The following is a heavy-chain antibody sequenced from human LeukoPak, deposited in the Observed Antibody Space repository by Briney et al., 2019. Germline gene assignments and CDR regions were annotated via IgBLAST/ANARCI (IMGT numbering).Heavy chain of an antibody. CDR3: ARDRLSSSWVGRYYYYMDV. D-gene: IGHD6-13*01. V-gene: IGHV1-18*01. CDR1: GYTFTSYG. CDR2: ISAYNGNT. J-gene: IGHJ6*03. Sequence: ASVKVSCKASGYTFTSYGISWVRQAPGQGLEWMGWISAYNGNTNYAQKLQGRVTMTTDTSTSTAYMELRSLRSDDTAVYYCARDRLSSSWVGRYYYYMDVWGKGTTVTISS.